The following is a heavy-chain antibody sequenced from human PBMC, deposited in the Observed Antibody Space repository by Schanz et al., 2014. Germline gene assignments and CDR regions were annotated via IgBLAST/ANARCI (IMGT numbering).Heavy chain of an antibody. Sequence: EVQLLESGGGLVQPGGSLRLSCAASGFTFRGYAMSWVRQAPGKGLEWVANIKEDGSVKDYVDSVKGRFTISRDNAKNSLYLQMNSLRAEDTAVYYCARVKGGFDYWGQGTLVTVSS. CDR3: ARVKGGFDY. V-gene: IGHV3-7*02. CDR2: IKEDGSVK. J-gene: IGHJ4*02. CDR1: GFTFRGYA. D-gene: IGHD3-16*01.